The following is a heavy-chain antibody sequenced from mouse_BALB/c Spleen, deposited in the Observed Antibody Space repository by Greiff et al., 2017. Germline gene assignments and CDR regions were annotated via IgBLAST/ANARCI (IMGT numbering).Heavy chain of an antibody. V-gene: IGHV5-9-4*01. Sequence: EVMLVESGGGLVKPGGSLKLSCAASGFTFSSYAMSWVRQSPEKRLEWVAEISSGGSYTYYPDTVTGRFTISRDNAKNTLYLEMSSLRSEDTAMYYCARPTMITMTFAYWGQGTLVTVSA. CDR3: ARPTMITMTFAY. CDR1: GFTFSSYA. J-gene: IGHJ3*01. CDR2: ISSGGSYT. D-gene: IGHD2-4*01.